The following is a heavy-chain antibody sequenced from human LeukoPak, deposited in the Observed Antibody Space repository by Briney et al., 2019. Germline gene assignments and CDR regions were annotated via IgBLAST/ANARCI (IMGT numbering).Heavy chain of an antibody. D-gene: IGHD5-18*01. Sequence: GGSLRLSCAASGFTFSSYSMNWVRQAPGKGLEWVSSISSSSSYIYYADSVKGRFTISRDNAKNSLYLQMNSLRAEDTAVYYCARDRRRRLQLWLRRGYYYGMDVWGQGTTVTVS. CDR1: GFTFSSYS. CDR2: ISSSSSYI. V-gene: IGHV3-21*01. J-gene: IGHJ6*02. CDR3: ARDRRRRLQLWLRRGYYYGMDV.